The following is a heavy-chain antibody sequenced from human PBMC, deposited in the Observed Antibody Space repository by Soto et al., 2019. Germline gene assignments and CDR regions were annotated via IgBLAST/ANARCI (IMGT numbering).Heavy chain of an antibody. J-gene: IGHJ6*02. CDR3: ARETGAPYYYGMDV. Sequence: GEVSKISCKSSGYNFPNFWIGWVRQVPGKGLEWMGVIYPGDSDTRYSPSFQGRVTMSADKSISTAYLHWSSLEASDSAIYYCARETGAPYYYGMDVWGQGTAVTVSS. CDR2: IYPGDSDT. CDR1: GYNFPNFW. V-gene: IGHV5-51*03. D-gene: IGHD3-10*01.